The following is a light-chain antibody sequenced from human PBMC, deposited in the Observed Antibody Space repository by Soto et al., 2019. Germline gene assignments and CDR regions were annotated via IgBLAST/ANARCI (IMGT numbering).Light chain of an antibody. CDR1: QSVSSY. CDR3: QQRSNWPPT. Sequence: DIVLTQSPATLSLSPGERATLSCRASQSVSSYLAWYQQKPGQAPRLLIYDASTRATGIPARFSGSGSGTDFTLTITSLEPEDFAVYYCQQRSNWPPTFGQGTKVDIK. CDR2: DAS. V-gene: IGKV3-11*01. J-gene: IGKJ1*01.